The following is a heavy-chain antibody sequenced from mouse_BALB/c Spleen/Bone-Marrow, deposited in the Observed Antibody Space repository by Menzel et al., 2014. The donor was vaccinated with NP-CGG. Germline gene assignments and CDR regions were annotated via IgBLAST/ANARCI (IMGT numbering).Heavy chain of an antibody. V-gene: IGHV5-17*02. CDR3: ARKGAMITHYYAMDY. Sequence: EVQLVESGGGLVRPGGSRKLSCAASGFTFSSFGMHWVRQAPEKGLEWVAYISNGSSTIYYADTVKGRFTISRDNPKNTLFLQMTSLRSEDTAIYYCARKGAMITHYYAMDYWGQGTSVTVSS. D-gene: IGHD2-4*01. CDR1: GFTFSSFG. J-gene: IGHJ4*01. CDR2: ISNGSSTI.